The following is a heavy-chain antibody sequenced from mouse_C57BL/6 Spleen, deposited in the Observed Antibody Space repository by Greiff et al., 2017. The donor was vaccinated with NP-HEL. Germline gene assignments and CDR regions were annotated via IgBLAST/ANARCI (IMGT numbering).Heavy chain of an antibody. J-gene: IGHJ3*01. Sequence: QVQLKESGAELVKPGASVKISCKASGYAFSSYWMNWVKQRPGKGLEWIGQIYPGDGDTNYNGKFKGKATLTADESSSTAYMQLSSLTSEDSAVYFCARGYYGSSPWFAYWGQGTLVTVSA. CDR2: IYPGDGDT. CDR3: ARGYYGSSPWFAY. V-gene: IGHV1-80*01. D-gene: IGHD1-1*01. CDR1: GYAFSSYW.